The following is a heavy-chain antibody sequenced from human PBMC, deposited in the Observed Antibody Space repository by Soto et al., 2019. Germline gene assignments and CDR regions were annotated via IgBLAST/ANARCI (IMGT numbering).Heavy chain of an antibody. CDR3: ARSLRATSPLSY. J-gene: IGHJ4*02. CDR1: GFRFMDYY. Sequence: VQLVESGGGLVKPGGSLGLSCEASGFRFMDYYMGWIRQGPGKRLEWISYISVTSDDTKYADSVKGRFTISRDNAANFVFLHMNSLRDEDTAVYFCARSLRATSPLSYWGQGTPVTVSS. V-gene: IGHV3-11*06. D-gene: IGHD3-10*01. CDR2: ISVTSDDT.